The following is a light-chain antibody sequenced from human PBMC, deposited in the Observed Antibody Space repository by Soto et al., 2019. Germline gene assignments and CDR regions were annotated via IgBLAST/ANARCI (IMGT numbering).Light chain of an antibody. V-gene: IGKV1-5*01. CDR3: QQYGTSPWP. Sequence: QMIQPASSRATALIEEVAITFRASQSVSNWLAWYQQKPAEAPDSLIYDGSRMAGGGPSRFSGSGSGTEFILTISRLEPEDVAVEYCQQYGTSPWPFGQGTKVDIK. CDR1: QSVSNW. CDR2: DGS. J-gene: IGKJ1*01.